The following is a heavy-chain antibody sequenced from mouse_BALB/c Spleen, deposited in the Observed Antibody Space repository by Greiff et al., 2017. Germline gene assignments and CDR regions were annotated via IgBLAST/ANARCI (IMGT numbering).Heavy chain of an antibody. CDR2: ISDGGSYT. CDR3: ARARYGDYYAMDY. J-gene: IGHJ4*01. CDR1: GFTFSDYY. D-gene: IGHD2-14*01. Sequence: EVKLVESGGGLVKPGGSLKLSCAASGFTFSDYYMYWVRQTPEKRLEWVATISDGGSYTYYPDSVKGRFTISRDNAKNNLYLQMSSLKSEDTAMYYCARARYGDYYAMDYWGQGTSVTVSS. V-gene: IGHV5-4*02.